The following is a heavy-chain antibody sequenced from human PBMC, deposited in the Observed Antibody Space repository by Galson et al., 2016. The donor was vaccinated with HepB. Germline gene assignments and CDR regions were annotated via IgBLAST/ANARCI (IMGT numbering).Heavy chain of an antibody. Sequence: SLRLSCAVSGFILTNYWMTWVRQAPGKGLEWVAIIKEDGSEKYYVGSVEGRFTISRDNPKNAVYLPMTSLRAEDTALYYCARVFGADYGGIWYSDLWGRGTLVTVSS. J-gene: IGHJ2*01. D-gene: IGHD4-23*01. CDR1: GFILTNYW. CDR2: IKEDGSEK. CDR3: ARVFGADYGGIWYSDL. V-gene: IGHV3-7*01.